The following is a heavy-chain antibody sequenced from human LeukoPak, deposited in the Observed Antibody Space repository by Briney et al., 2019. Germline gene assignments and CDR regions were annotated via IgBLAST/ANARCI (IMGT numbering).Heavy chain of an antibody. D-gene: IGHD2-2*01. CDR2: IYPGDSDT. CDR3: ARLGTYCSSISCHPNWFDP. CDR1: GYSFTSYW. J-gene: IGHJ5*02. Sequence: GESLKISCKGSGYSFTSYWIGWVRQMPGKGLEWMGIIYPGDSDTRYSPSFQGQVTISADKSISTAYLQWSSLKASDTAMYYCARLGTYCSSISCHPNWFDPWGQGTLVTVSS. V-gene: IGHV5-51*01.